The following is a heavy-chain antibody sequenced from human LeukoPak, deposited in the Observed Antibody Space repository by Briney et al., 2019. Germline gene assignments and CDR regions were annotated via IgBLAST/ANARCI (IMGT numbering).Heavy chain of an antibody. CDR2: IYYSGST. J-gene: IGHJ4*02. CDR1: GGSISSYY. CDR3: ARGVDSSGYYSDY. V-gene: IGHV4-59*08. Sequence: SETLSLTCAVSGGSISSYYRSWIRQPPGKGLEWIGYIYYSGSTNYNPSLKSRVTISVDTSKNQFSLKLSSVTAADTAVYYCARGVDSSGYYSDYWGQGTLVTVSS. D-gene: IGHD3-22*01.